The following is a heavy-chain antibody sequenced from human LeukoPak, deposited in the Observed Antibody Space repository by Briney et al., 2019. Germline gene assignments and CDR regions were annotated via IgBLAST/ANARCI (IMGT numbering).Heavy chain of an antibody. Sequence: PGGSLRLSCAASGVTFSSYAMSWVRQAPGKGLEWVSAISGSGGSTYYADSVKGRFTISRDNSKNTLYLQMNSLRAEDTAVYYCAKDQLLYGDFAWPASFDYWGRGTLVTVSS. D-gene: IGHD4-17*01. CDR3: AKDQLLYGDFAWPASFDY. V-gene: IGHV3-23*01. CDR1: GVTFSSYA. J-gene: IGHJ4*02. CDR2: ISGSGGST.